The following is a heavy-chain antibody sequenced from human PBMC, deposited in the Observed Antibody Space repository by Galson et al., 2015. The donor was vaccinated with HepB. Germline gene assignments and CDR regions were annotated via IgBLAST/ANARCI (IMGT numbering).Heavy chain of an antibody. Sequence: SLRLSCAASGFTFSSYAMHWVRQAPGKGLEWVAVISYDGSNKYYADSVKGRFTISRDNSKNTLYLQMNSLRAEDTAVYYCARDFASITMVRGVISDWYFDLWGRGTLVTVSS. D-gene: IGHD3-10*01. CDR1: GFTFSSYA. CDR2: ISYDGSNK. V-gene: IGHV3-30*04. J-gene: IGHJ2*01. CDR3: ARDFASITMVRGVISDWYFDL.